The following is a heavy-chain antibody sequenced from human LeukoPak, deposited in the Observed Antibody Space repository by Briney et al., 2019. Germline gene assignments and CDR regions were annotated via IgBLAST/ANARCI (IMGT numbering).Heavy chain of an antibody. V-gene: IGHV1-18*01. CDR3: ARDFRGRTSNGDHHFDY. CDR2: ISAYNGNT. CDR1: GYTFTSYG. D-gene: IGHD4-17*01. Sequence: ASVTVSCKASGYTFTSYGISWVRQAPGQGLEWMGWISAYNGNTNYAQKLQGRVTMTTDTSTSTAYMELRSLRSDDTAVYYCARDFRGRTSNGDHHFDYWGQGTLVTVSS. J-gene: IGHJ4*02.